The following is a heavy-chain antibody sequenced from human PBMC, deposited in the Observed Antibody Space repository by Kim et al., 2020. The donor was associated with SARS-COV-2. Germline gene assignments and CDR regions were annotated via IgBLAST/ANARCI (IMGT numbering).Heavy chain of an antibody. CDR1: GGSFSGYY. D-gene: IGHD3-22*01. CDR2: INHSGST. CDR3: ARGLWLYDSSGYHL. V-gene: IGHV4-34*01. J-gene: IGHJ4*02. Sequence: SETLSLTCAVYGGSFSGYYWSWIRQPPGKGLEWIGEINHSGSTNYNPSLKSRVTISVDTSKNQFSLKLSSVTAADTAVYYCARGLWLYDSSGYHLWGQGTLVTVSS.